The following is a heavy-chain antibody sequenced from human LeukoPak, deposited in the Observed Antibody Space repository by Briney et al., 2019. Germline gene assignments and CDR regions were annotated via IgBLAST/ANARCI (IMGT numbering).Heavy chain of an antibody. D-gene: IGHD6-19*01. J-gene: IGHJ4*02. CDR3: AXXXGIAVAGPNY. CDR1: GYTFTGYY. Sequence: ASVKVSCKASGYTFTGYYMHWVRQAPGQGLEWMGWINPNSGGTNYAQKFQGRVTMTRDTSISTAYMELSRLRSDDTAVYYCAXXXGIAVAGPNYWGQGTLVTVSS. V-gene: IGHV1-2*02. CDR2: INPNSGGT.